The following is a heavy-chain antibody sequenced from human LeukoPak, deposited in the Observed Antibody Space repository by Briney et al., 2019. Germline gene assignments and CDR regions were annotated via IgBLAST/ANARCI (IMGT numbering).Heavy chain of an antibody. J-gene: IGHJ3*02. D-gene: IGHD6-19*01. CDR3: ARDQNVQWLVQGGVFDI. Sequence: ASVKVSCKASGYSLTNFGISWVRQAPGQGPEWMGWNSAYNGNTKYAQKFQGRFTMTTETSTSTAYMELRSLRSDDTAVYYCARDQNVQWLVQGGVFDIWGQGTMVTVSS. V-gene: IGHV1-18*01. CDR1: GYSLTNFG. CDR2: NSAYNGNT.